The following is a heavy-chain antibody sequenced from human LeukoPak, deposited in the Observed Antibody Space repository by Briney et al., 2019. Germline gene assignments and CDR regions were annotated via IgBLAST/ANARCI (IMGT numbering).Heavy chain of an antibody. V-gene: IGHV4-59*08. D-gene: IGHD4-17*01. Sequence: SETLSLTCTVSGGSISSYYWSWIRQPPGKGLEWIGYIYYSGSTNYNPSLKSRVTISVDTSKNQFSLKLTSVTAADTAVYYCARAGYGDSDFDYWGQGTLVTVSS. J-gene: IGHJ4*02. CDR2: IYYSGST. CDR3: ARAGYGDSDFDY. CDR1: GGSISSYY.